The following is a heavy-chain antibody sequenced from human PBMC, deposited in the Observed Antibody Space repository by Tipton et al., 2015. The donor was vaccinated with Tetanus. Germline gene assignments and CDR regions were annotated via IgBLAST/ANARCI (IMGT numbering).Heavy chain of an antibody. Sequence: QSGPEVKKPGESLKISCQGSGYIFRNYWIGWVRQMPGKGLEWMGIIYPGDSDTRYSPAFEGQVTISVDKSINTAYLQWSSLKASDTAIYFCARLPKHYSASGSAWGQGTQVTVSS. V-gene: IGHV5-51*01. CDR1: GYIFRNYW. D-gene: IGHD3-10*01. CDR2: IYPGDSDT. J-gene: IGHJ5*02. CDR3: ARLPKHYSASGSA.